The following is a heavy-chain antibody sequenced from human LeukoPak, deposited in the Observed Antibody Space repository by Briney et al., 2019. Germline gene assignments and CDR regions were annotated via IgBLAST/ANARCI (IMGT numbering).Heavy chain of an antibody. J-gene: IGHJ4*02. CDR3: AKDRGSMTKDFDY. Sequence: GGSLRLSCAASGFIFSSYGMHWVRQAPGKGLEWVAFIRYDGSNKYYADSVKGRFTVSRDSSKNTLDLQMNSLRGEDTAVYYCAKDRGSMTKDFDYWGQGTLVTVSS. V-gene: IGHV3-30*02. CDR1: GFIFSSYG. CDR2: IRYDGSNK. D-gene: IGHD2/OR15-2a*01.